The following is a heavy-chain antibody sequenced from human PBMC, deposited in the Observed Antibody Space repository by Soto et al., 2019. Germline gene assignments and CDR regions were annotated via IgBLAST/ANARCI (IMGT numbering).Heavy chain of an antibody. V-gene: IGHV1-2*02. D-gene: IGHD6-19*01. CDR3: ARECASIAVAGTPDY. CDR2: INPNSGGT. CDR1: GYTFTGYY. J-gene: IGHJ4*02. Sequence: QVQLVQSGAEVKKPGASVKVSCKASGYTFTGYYMHWVRQAPGQGLEWMGWINPNSGGTNYAQKFQGRVTMTRDTSISTAYIELSRLRSDDTAVYYCARECASIAVAGTPDYWGQGTLVTVSS.